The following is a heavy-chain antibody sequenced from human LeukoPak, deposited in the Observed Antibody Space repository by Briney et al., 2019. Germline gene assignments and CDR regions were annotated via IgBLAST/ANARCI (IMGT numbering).Heavy chain of an antibody. Sequence: SETLSLTCTVSGGSISSSSYYWGWIRQPPGKGLEWIGSIYSSGSTYYNPSLKSRVTISVDTSTNQFSLKLSSVTAADTAVYYCARQSTADVWGKGTTVTVSS. J-gene: IGHJ6*04. CDR1: GGSISSSSYY. CDR2: IYSSGST. V-gene: IGHV4-39*01. D-gene: IGHD2-2*01. CDR3: ARQSTADV.